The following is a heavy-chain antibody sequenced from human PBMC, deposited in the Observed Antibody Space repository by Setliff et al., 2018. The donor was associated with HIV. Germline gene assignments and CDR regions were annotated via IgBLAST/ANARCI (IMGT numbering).Heavy chain of an antibody. Sequence: ASVKVSCKASGFTSSKSAIHWVRQAPGQRLELMAWINAANGHAKYSQKFQGRVTITRDTSATIAYMELSSLTSEDTAVYYCASPTAIPHWGQGTLVTVSS. J-gene: IGHJ4*02. D-gene: IGHD2-21*02. CDR2: INAANGHA. CDR3: ASPTAIPH. CDR1: GFTSSKSA. V-gene: IGHV1-3*01.